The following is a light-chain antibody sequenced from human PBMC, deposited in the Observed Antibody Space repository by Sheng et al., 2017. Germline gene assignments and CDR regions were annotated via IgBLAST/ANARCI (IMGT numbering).Light chain of an antibody. CDR3: QQYNDWPMYT. V-gene: IGKV3-15*01. CDR2: CV. Sequence: EIVMTQSPATLSVSPGEGATLSCRASQSISSNLAWYQQKPGQAPXLRHLWCVQQGHWYPSPRFSGSGSGTEFTLTISSLQSEDFAVYYCQQYNDWPMYTFGQGTKLEIK. J-gene: IGKJ2*01. CDR1: QSISSN.